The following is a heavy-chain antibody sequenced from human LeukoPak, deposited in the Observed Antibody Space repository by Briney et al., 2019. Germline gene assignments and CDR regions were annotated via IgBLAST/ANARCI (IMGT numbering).Heavy chain of an antibody. CDR3: ARALVLYFDY. V-gene: IGHV4-59*01. Sequence: SETLSLTCTVSGDSISSYYWSWIRQPPGKGLEWIGYIYYSGSTNYNPSLKSRVTISVDTSKHQFSLKLNSVTAADTAVYYCARALVLYFDYWGQGTLVTVSS. CDR2: IYYSGST. J-gene: IGHJ4*02. D-gene: IGHD2-2*02. CDR1: GDSISSYY.